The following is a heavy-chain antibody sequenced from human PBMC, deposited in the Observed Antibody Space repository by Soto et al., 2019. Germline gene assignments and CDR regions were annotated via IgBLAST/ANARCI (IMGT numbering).Heavy chain of an antibody. V-gene: IGHV3-23*01. CDR2: ISGSGGST. CDR1: GFTFSSYA. D-gene: IGHD6-19*01. J-gene: IGHJ4*02. CDR3: AKERVRQWLPQGPPYYFDY. Sequence: GGSLRLSCAASGFTFSSYAMSWVRQAPGKGLEWVSAISGSGGSTYYADSVKGRFTISRDNSKNTLYLQMNSLRAEDTAVYYCAKERVRQWLPQGPPYYFDYWGQGTLVTVSS.